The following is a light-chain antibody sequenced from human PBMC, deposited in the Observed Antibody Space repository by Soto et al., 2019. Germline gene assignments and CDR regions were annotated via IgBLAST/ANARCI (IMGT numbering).Light chain of an antibody. CDR2: SAS. CDR1: QSVDTN. Sequence: EVVMTQSPATLSVSPGDRATLSCRASQSVDTNVAWYQQKPGQAPRLLVHSASTRATGIPARFTGIGSGTDFPLTISGLQSDDFAVYYCQQYYNWPPYTFGQGTKLQIK. V-gene: IGKV3-15*01. J-gene: IGKJ2*01. CDR3: QQYYNWPPYT.